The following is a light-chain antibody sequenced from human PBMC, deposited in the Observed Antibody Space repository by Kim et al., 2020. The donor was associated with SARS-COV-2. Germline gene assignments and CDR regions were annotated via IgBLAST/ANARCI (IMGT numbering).Light chain of an antibody. CDR2: PSS. V-gene: IGKV1-5*03. CDR3: QQYNSHPHT. CDR1: QNINTW. J-gene: IGKJ2*01. Sequence: SASVAPRLTIPCRASQNINTWLAWYQQRPGKAPELLFYPSSPLENAVPSKFSGSGSGTEFPLTISNLQPDYFATYHCQQYNSHPHTFGQGTKVEIK.